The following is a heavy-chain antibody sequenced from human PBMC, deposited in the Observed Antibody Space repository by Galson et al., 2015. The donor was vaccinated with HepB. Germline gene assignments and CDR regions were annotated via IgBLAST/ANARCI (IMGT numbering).Heavy chain of an antibody. CDR1: GYTFTSYG. CDR3: ARAIVVVPAARRSSYNWFDP. J-gene: IGHJ5*02. CDR2: ISAYNGNT. V-gene: IGHV1-18*01. Sequence: SVKVSCKASGYTFTSYGISWVRQAPGQGLEWMGWISAYNGNTNYAQKLQGRVTMTTDTSTSTAYMELRSLRSDDTAVYYCARAIVVVPAARRSSYNWFDPWGQGTLVTVTS. D-gene: IGHD2-2*01.